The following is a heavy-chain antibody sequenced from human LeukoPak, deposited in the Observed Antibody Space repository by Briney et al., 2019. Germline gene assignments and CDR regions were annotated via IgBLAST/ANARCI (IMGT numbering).Heavy chain of an antibody. CDR1: GGSFSGYY. CDR3: ARGSKLDY. Sequence: PSETLSLTCAVYGGSFSGYYWSWIRQPPGKGLEGIGEINHSGSTNYNPSLKSRVTISVDTSKNQFSLKLSSVTAADTAVYYCARGSKLDYWGQGTLVTVSS. V-gene: IGHV4-34*01. CDR2: INHSGST. J-gene: IGHJ4*02.